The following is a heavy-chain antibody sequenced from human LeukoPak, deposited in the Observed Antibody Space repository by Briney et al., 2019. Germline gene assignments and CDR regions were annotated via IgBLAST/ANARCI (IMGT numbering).Heavy chain of an antibody. CDR3: ARDVVVVPAAPSARNYYYYYMDV. V-gene: IGHV4-59*11. D-gene: IGHD2-2*01. J-gene: IGHJ6*03. CDR1: GGSISSHY. Sequence: SETLSLTCTVSGGSISSHYWSWIRQPPGKGLEWIGYIYYSGSTNYNPSLKSRVTISVDTSKNQFSLKLSSVTAADTAVYYCARDVVVVPAAPSARNYYYYYMDVWGKGATVTVSS. CDR2: IYYSGST.